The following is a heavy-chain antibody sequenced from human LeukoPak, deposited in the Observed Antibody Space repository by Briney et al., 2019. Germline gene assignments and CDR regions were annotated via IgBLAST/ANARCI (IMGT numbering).Heavy chain of an antibody. J-gene: IGHJ4*02. CDR1: GYTFTSYY. V-gene: IGHV1-69*06. D-gene: IGHD3-22*01. Sequence: GASVKVSCKASGYTFTSYYIHWVRQAPGQGLEWMGGIIPIFGTANYAQKFQGRVTITADKSTSTAYMELSSLRSEDTAVYYCARGSPRGAYYYDSSGYYPFDYWGQGTLVTVSS. CDR2: IIPIFGTA. CDR3: ARGSPRGAYYYDSSGYYPFDY.